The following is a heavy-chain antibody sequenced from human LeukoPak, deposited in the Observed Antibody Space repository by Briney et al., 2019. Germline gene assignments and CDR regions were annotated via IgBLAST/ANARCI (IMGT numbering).Heavy chain of an antibody. CDR3: ATGRYCSGGSCYLDY. Sequence: ASVKVSCKVSGYTFTDYYMHWVQQAPGKGLEWMGLVDPEVGGTIYAEKFQGRVTITADTSTDTAYMELSSLRSEDTAVYYCATGRYCSGGSCYLDYWGQGTLVTVSS. V-gene: IGHV1-69-2*01. J-gene: IGHJ4*02. D-gene: IGHD2-15*01. CDR2: VDPEVGGT. CDR1: GYTFTDYY.